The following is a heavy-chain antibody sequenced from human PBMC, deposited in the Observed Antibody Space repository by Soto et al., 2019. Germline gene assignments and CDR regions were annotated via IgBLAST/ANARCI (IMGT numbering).Heavy chain of an antibody. V-gene: IGHV1-69*01. CDR3: ARDRDDYGSGNYYIRIDF. Sequence: QVQLVQSGAEVKKPGSSVKVSCKASGGIFSTYAISWLRQAPGQGLEWMGGIIPLFGTPNYAQRFQGSVTITADESTSTAYMELSRLRSEDTAVYYCARDRDDYGSGNYYIRIDFWGQGTLVTVSS. CDR2: IIPLFGTP. D-gene: IGHD3-10*01. CDR1: GGIFSTYA. J-gene: IGHJ4*02.